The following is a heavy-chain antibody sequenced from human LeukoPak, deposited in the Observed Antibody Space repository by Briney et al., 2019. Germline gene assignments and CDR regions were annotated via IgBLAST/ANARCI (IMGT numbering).Heavy chain of an antibody. V-gene: IGHV3-30*02. Sequence: PGGSLRLSCAASGFTFSSYGMQWVRQAPGKGLEWVAFIHYDGSNKYYANSVKGRFTISRDNSKNTMYLHMNSLRAEDTAVYYCAKDPIRGVRPYYFSSWGQGTLVSVSS. J-gene: IGHJ4*02. CDR2: IHYDGSNK. CDR3: AKDPIRGVRPYYFSS. D-gene: IGHD3-10*01. CDR1: GFTFSSYG.